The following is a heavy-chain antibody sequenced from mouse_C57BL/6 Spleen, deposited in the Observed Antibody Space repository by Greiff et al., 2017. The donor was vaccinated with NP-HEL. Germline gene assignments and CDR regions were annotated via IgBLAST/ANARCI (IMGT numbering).Heavy chain of an antibody. V-gene: IGHV1-42*01. Sequence: EVQLQQSGPELVKPGASVKISCKASGYSFTGYYMNWVKQSPEKSLEWIGEINPSTGGTTYNQKFKAKATLTVDKSSSTAYMQLKSLTSEDSAVYYCARYYYGSRTWFAYWGQGTLVTVSA. J-gene: IGHJ3*01. CDR1: GYSFTGYY. D-gene: IGHD1-1*01. CDR3: ARYYYGSRTWFAY. CDR2: INPSTGGT.